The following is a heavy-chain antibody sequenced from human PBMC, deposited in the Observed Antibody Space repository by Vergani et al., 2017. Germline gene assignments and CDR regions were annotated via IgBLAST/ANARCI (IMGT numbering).Heavy chain of an antibody. V-gene: IGHV4-4*07. CDR1: GGSISSYY. CDR3: ARGSQGTATKNYYYYYMDV. J-gene: IGHJ6*03. Sequence: QVQLQESGPGLVKPSETLSLTCTVSGGSISSYYWSWIRQPAGKGLEWIGRIYTSGSTNYNPSLKSRVTMSVDTSKNQFSLKLSSVTAADTAVYYCARGSQGTATKNYYYYYMDVWGKGTTVTVSS. CDR2: IYTSGST. D-gene: IGHD5-12*01.